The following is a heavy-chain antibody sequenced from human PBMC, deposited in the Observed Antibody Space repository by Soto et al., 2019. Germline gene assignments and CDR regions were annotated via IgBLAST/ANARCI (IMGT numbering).Heavy chain of an antibody. CDR3: ARDLTIFGVVITPGWFDP. V-gene: IGHV3-21*01. Sequence: PGGSLRLSCAASGFTFSSYSMNWVRQAPGKGLEWVSSISSSSSYIYYADSVKGRFTISRDNAKNSLYLQMNSLRAEDTAVYYCARDLTIFGVVITPGWFDPWGQGTLVTVSS. J-gene: IGHJ5*02. D-gene: IGHD3-3*01. CDR2: ISSSSSYI. CDR1: GFTFSSYS.